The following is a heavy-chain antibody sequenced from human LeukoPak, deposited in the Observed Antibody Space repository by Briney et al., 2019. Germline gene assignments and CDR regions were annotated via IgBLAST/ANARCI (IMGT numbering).Heavy chain of an antibody. CDR2: INPHSGDT. CDR3: AREGFSGYRSAYYYNGMDV. Sequence: ASVKVSCKASEYAFTDYYIHWVRQAPGQGLEWMGRINPHSGDTAFSQKFQGRVTMTRDTSISTGFMELSRLRSDDTAVYYCAREGFSGYRSAYYYNGMDVWGQGTTVTVS. CDR1: EYAFTDYY. V-gene: IGHV1-2*06. D-gene: IGHD5-18*01. J-gene: IGHJ6*02.